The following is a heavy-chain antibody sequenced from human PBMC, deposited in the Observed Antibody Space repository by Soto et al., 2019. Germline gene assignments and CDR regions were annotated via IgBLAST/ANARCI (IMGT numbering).Heavy chain of an antibody. CDR1: GFDFEDYA. D-gene: IGHD3-22*01. V-gene: IGHV3-43D*04. CDR2: TNSDGTDS. CDR3: AKSLYYYDSSPLDH. Sequence: GGSLRLSCAAAGFDFEDYAMHWVRQVPGKGLEWVSLTNSDGTDSYYMDSVKGRFTISRDNAKSTLYLQMDRLRPEDTALYFCAKSLYYYDSSPLDHWGQGTLVTSPQ. J-gene: IGHJ4*02.